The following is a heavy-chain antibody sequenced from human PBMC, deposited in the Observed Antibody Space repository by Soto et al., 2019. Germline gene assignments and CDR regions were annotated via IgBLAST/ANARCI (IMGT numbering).Heavy chain of an antibody. CDR3: AVHLGQNYYRLDV. D-gene: IGHD1-26*01. J-gene: IGHJ6*02. Sequence: EVQLLESGGGWVQPGGSLRVSCAASGFTFSDFVMSWVRQVPGKGLEWVSAITGSGGSAYYADSVKGRFTISRDNSKSTVFLEMSSLGAADTAVYYCAVHLGQNYYRLDVWGQGTTVTVSS. CDR1: GFTFSDFV. CDR2: ITGSGGSA. V-gene: IGHV3-23*01.